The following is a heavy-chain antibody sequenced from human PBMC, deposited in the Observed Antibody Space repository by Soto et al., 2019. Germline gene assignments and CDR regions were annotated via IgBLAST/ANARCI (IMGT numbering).Heavy chain of an antibody. J-gene: IGHJ6*02. CDR1: GFTSS. Sequence: GGSLRLSCAASGFTSSMTWVRQAPGKGLEWVSASDFSGRLTYYADSVKGRFTIFRDTSENTLYLQMNSLRAEDTAVYYCARDRVVYYYYYGMDVWGQGTTVTVSS. V-gene: IGHV3-23*01. D-gene: IGHD3-22*01. CDR3: ARDRVVYYYYYGMDV. CDR2: SDFSGRLT.